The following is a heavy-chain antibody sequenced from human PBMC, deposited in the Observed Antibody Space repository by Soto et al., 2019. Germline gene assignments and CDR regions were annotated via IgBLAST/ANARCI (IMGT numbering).Heavy chain of an antibody. V-gene: IGHV4-39*01. J-gene: IGHJ5*02. CDR1: GGSISSSSYY. Sequence: SETLSLTCTVSGGSISSSSYYWGWIRQPPGKGLEWIGSIYYSGSTYYKPSLKSRVTISVDTSKNQFSLKQSSVTAANTAVNDCARLKEYCGGDCYSWFDPWGQGTLVTVSS. CDR2: IYYSGST. CDR3: ARLKEYCGGDCYSWFDP. D-gene: IGHD2-21*02.